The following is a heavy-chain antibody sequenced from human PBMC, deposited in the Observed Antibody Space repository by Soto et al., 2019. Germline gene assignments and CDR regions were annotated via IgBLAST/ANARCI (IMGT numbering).Heavy chain of an antibody. D-gene: IGHD6-13*01. J-gene: IGHJ4*02. V-gene: IGHV4-4*02. CDR1: GGSISSSNW. CDR2: IYHSGST. CDR3: ARAIAAAGEDY. Sequence: SETLSLTCAVSGGSISSSNWWSWVRQSPEKGLEWIGEIYHSGSTNYNPSLKSRVTISVDKSKNQFSLKLRSVTAADTAVYYCARAIAAAGEDYWGQGTLVTVS.